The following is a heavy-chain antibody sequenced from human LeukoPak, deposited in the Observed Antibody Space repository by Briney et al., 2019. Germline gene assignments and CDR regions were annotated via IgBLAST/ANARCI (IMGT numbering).Heavy chain of an antibody. CDR1: GYTFTGYY. CDR2: SNPNSGGT. J-gene: IGHJ5*02. Sequence: ASVKVSCKASGYTFTGYYVQWVRQAPGPRLELMGWSNPNSGGTNYAQTFQGWVTMTRDTSISTAYMELSRLRSDDTAVYYCARERGRIAAAARPLNWFDPWGQGTLVTVSS. CDR3: ARERGRIAAAARPLNWFDP. D-gene: IGHD6-13*01. V-gene: IGHV1-2*04.